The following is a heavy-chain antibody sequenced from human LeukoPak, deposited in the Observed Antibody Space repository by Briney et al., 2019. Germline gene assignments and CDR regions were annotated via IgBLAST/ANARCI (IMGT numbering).Heavy chain of an antibody. J-gene: IGHJ5*02. V-gene: IGHV1-18*01. D-gene: IGHD4-17*01. CDR3: ARVFGDYDNWFDP. CDR2: ISGYNGNT. Sequence: ASVKVSCKAYGYNFATSGIGWVRQAAGQGLEWLGWISGYNGNTKSAPKLQGRVTMTTDTSTDTAYLELGSLRSDDTAVYYCARVFGDYDNWFDPWGQGTLVTVSS. CDR1: GYNFATSG.